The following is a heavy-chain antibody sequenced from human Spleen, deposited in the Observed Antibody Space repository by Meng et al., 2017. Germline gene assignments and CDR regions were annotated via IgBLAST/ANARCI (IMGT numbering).Heavy chain of an antibody. CDR2: ISYDGSNK. D-gene: IGHD6-13*01. Sequence: GESLKISCAASGFTFSSYAMHWVRQAPGKGLEWVAVISYDGSNKYYADSVKGRFTISRDNSKNTLYLQMNSLRAEDTAVYYCARQSIAAAGYYYYYGMDVWGQGTMVTVSS. V-gene: IGHV3-30*14. CDR1: GFTFSSYA. CDR3: ARQSIAAAGYYYYYGMDV. J-gene: IGHJ6*02.